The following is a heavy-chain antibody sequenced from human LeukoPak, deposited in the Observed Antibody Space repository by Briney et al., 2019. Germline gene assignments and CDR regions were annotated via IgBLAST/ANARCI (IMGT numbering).Heavy chain of an antibody. J-gene: IGHJ4*02. CDR3: ARTYYYDSRGSDY. Sequence: PSETLSLTCTVSGGSISSGDYYWSWIRQPPGKGLEWIGYIYYSGSTYYNPSLKSRVTISVDTSKNQFSLKLSSVTAADTAVYYCARTYYYDSRGSDYWGQGTLVTVSS. D-gene: IGHD3-22*01. CDR2: IYYSGST. CDR1: GGSISSGDYY. V-gene: IGHV4-30-4*01.